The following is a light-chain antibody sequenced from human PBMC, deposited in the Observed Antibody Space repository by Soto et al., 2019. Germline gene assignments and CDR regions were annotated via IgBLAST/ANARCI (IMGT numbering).Light chain of an antibody. J-gene: IGLJ1*01. CDR1: SRDIGAYNY. CDR3: CSYADGSTYV. Sequence: QSALTQPASVSGSPGQSITISCTGTSRDIGAYNYVSWYLQHPGKAPKLMIYEVVNRPSGVSNRFSGSKSGNTASLTISGRQAEDEADYYCCSYADGSTYVFGTGTKLTVL. V-gene: IGLV2-14*01. CDR2: EVV.